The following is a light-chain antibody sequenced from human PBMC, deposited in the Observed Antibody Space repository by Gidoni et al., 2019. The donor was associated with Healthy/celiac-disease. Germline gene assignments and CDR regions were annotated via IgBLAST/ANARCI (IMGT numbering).Light chain of an antibody. Sequence: SSELTQDPAVSVALGQTVRITCQGDSLRSYYASWYQQKPGQAPVRVIYGKNNRPSGIPDRFSGSSSGNTASLTITGAQAEDEADYYCNSWDSSGFGIFGGGTKLTVL. CDR2: GKN. V-gene: IGLV3-19*02. CDR3: NSWDSSGFGI. CDR1: SLRSYY. J-gene: IGLJ2*01.